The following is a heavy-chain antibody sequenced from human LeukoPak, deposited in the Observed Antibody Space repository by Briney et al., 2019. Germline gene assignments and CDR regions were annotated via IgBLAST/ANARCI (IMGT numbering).Heavy chain of an antibody. CDR2: SYSGGNA. Sequence: PSETLSLTCTVTGASTSAYYWSWNRQPPGNGLKWIGYSYSGGNANYNPSLKSRVTISIDTSENQFSLRLTSVTAADTAVYFCAHSKRGGGYYINAFAVWGQGALVTISS. J-gene: IGHJ3*01. D-gene: IGHD1-26*01. V-gene: IGHV4-59*01. CDR3: AHSKRGGGYYINAFAV. CDR1: GASTSAYY.